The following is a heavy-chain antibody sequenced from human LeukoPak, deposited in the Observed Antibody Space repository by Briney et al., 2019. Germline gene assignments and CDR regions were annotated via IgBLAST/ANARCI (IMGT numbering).Heavy chain of an antibody. CDR3: ATDFSSSTSCCSFYYYMDV. V-gene: IGHV1-2*02. J-gene: IGHJ6*03. Sequence: ASVKVSCKASGYTFTGYYMHWVRHAPGQGLEWMGWINPNSGGTNYAQKFQGRVTITRDTSISTAYMELSRLRSDDTAVYYSATDFSSSTSCCSFYYYMDVWGKGTTVTVSS. D-gene: IGHD2-2*01. CDR2: INPNSGGT. CDR1: GYTFTGYY.